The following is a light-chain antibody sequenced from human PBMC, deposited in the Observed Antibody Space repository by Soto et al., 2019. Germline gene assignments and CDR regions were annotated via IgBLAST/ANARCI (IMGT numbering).Light chain of an antibody. CDR1: QSVISVY. J-gene: IGKJ5*01. CDR2: AAS. CDR3: QQRNKWHPGIT. V-gene: IGKV3D-11*02. Sequence: TRSCRSRQSVISVYLAWYRQKPGQAPRLLIYAASNRATGIPARFSGSGSGTDFTLTISSLEPEDLAVYYCQQRNKWHPGITFGKGTRLEIK.